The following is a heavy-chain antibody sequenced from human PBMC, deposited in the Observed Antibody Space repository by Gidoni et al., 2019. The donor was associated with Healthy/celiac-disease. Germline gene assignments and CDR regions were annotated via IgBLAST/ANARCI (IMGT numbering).Heavy chain of an antibody. Sequence: QVQLQQWGAGLLKPSETLSLTCAVYGGSFSGYYWSWIRQPPGKGLEWIGEINHSGSTNYNPSLKSRVTISVDTSKNQFSLKLSSVTAADTAVYYCARGDPGGMDVWGQGTTVTVSS. V-gene: IGHV4-34*01. J-gene: IGHJ6*02. CDR2: INHSGST. D-gene: IGHD3-10*01. CDR1: GGSFSGYY. CDR3: ARGDPGGMDV.